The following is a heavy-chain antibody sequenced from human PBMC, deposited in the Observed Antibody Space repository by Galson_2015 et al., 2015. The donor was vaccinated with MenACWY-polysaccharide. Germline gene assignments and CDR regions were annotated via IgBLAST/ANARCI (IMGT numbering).Heavy chain of an antibody. CDR3: VRRKGGIVGHFYDY. CDR2: IFPSDSDT. D-gene: IGHD1-26*01. Sequence: QSGAEVKKPGESLMISCKTSGYSFITSWIGWVRQMPGKGLEWMGNIFPSDSDTRYNPSFQGQVNISADKSLNTAYLQWNSLKAADTAMYYCVRRKGGIVGHFYDYWGQGTLVTVSS. J-gene: IGHJ4*02. V-gene: IGHV5-51*03. CDR1: GYSFITSW.